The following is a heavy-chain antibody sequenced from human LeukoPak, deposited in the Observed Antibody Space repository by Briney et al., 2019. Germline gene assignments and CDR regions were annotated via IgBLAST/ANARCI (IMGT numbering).Heavy chain of an antibody. CDR1: GYTFTGYY. V-gene: IGHV1-2*04. CDR2: INPNSGGT. Sequence: ASVKVSCKASGYTFTGYYMHWVRQAPGQGLEWMGWINPNSGGTNYAQKFQGWVTMTRDTPISTAYMELSRLRSDDTAVYYCARGGGYDFWSGYYYDAFDIWGQGTMVTVSS. D-gene: IGHD3-3*01. CDR3: ARGGGYDFWSGYYYDAFDI. J-gene: IGHJ3*02.